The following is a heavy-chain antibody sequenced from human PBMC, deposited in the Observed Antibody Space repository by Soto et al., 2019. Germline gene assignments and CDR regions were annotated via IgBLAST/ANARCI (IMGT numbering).Heavy chain of an antibody. CDR2: INSDGSST. J-gene: IGHJ6*01. V-gene: IGHV3-74*03. D-gene: IGHD3-16*01. Sequence: GGSLRLSCASSGFTFTSTWMHWVRQAQWKGMVWVSHINSDGSSTTYADSVKGRFTISRDNAKNTVYLQMHSLRAEETAVYYCATDGSYAQHVWGQGTTVTVSS. CDR3: ATDGSYAQHV. CDR1: GFTFTSTW.